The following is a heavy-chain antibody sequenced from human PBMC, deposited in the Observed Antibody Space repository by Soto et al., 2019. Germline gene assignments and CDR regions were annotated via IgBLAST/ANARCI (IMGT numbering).Heavy chain of an antibody. J-gene: IGHJ5*02. CDR1: GYTFSDYG. D-gene: IGHD3-10*01. CDR2: ISVANGST. CDR3: ARDLRAAHYGLGSWFDP. V-gene: IGHV1-18*04. Sequence: ASVKVSCKASGYTFSDYGITWVRQAPGQGLEWMGWISVANGSTKYPQKFQGRVTMTTDTPSKTAYMELRSLRSDDTGMYYRARDLRAAHYGLGSWFDPWGQGTLVTVS.